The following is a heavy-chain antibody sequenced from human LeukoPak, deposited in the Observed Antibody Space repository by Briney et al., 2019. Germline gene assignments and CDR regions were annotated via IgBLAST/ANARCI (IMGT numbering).Heavy chain of an antibody. CDR1: GGTFSSYA. Sequence: EASVKVSCKASGGTFSSYAISWVRQAPGQGLEWMGGIIPIFGTANYAQKFQGRVTMTTDTSTSTAYMELRSLRSDDTAVYYCARSYGPGNFDYWGQGTLVTVSS. V-gene: IGHV1-69*05. CDR3: ARSYGPGNFDY. D-gene: IGHD5-18*01. J-gene: IGHJ4*02. CDR2: IIPIFGTA.